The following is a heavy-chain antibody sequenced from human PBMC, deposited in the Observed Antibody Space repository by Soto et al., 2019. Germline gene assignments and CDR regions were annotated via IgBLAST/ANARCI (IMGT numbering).Heavy chain of an antibody. J-gene: IGHJ4*02. CDR3: AAGEASSRNLAPYYLDF. D-gene: IGHD6-13*01. V-gene: IGHV4-59*01. Sequence: SETLSLTCTVSGGSMRNYFWTWIRQPPGKGLEWIGYIHYSGTTSFFPSYNPSLRSRVTISGDTSKNQFSLKLLSVTTADTAVYFCAAGEASSRNLAPYYLDFWGQGTLVTVSS. CDR2: IHYSGTT. CDR1: GGSMRNYF.